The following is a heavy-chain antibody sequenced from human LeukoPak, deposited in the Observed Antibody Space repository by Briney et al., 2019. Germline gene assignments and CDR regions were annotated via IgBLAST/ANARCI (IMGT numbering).Heavy chain of an antibody. CDR1: GFTFSRYI. CDR2: ISSSSSTI. CDR3: ARDRGTSGFYWDYYFDY. V-gene: IGHV3-48*04. D-gene: IGHD3-22*01. J-gene: IGHJ4*02. Sequence: GGSLRLSCAASGFTFSRYIMNWVRQAPGKGLEWVSYISSSSSTIDYADSVKGRFTISRDNAKNSLYLQMNSLRAEDTAVYYCARDRGTSGFYWDYYFDYWGQGALVTVSS.